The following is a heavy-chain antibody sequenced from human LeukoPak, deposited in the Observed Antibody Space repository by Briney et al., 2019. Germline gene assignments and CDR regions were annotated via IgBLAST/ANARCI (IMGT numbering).Heavy chain of an antibody. D-gene: IGHD6-19*01. J-gene: IGHJ4*02. CDR1: GFTFSIYA. Sequence: PGGSLRLSCSASGFTFSIYAMNWVRQAPRKGLEWVSTIRDSGSSTYYADSVKGRFTISRDNSKNTLYLQMNSLRAEDTAVYYCAKVGGDSGWYFDYWGQGTLVTVSS. CDR2: IRDSGSST. CDR3: AKVGGDSGWYFDY. V-gene: IGHV3-23*01.